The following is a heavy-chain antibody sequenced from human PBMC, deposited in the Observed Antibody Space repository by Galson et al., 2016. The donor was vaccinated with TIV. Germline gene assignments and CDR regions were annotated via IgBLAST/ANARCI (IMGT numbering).Heavy chain of an antibody. J-gene: IGHJ4*02. V-gene: IGHV3-30*02. CDR2: LRYDGSNK. CDR3: AKDRQWIPSSLDY. CDR1: GFTFSSYG. Sequence: SLRLSCAASGFTFSSYGMHWVRQAPGKGLEWVAFLRYDGSNKYYGDPVKGRFTISRDSYKDTVYLQMNSLRAEDTATYFCAKDRQWIPSSLDYWGQGILVTVSS. D-gene: IGHD5-18*01.